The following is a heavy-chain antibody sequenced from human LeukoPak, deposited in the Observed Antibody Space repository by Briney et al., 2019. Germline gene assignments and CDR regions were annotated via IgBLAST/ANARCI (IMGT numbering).Heavy chain of an antibody. Sequence: GESLKISCKGSGYSFTSYWIGWVRQMPGKGLEWMGIIYPGDSDTRYSPSFQGQVTISADQSISPAYLQWSSLKASDTAMYYCARFPVLRFLEWLDYWGQGTLVTVSS. V-gene: IGHV5-51*01. CDR3: ARFPVLRFLEWLDY. D-gene: IGHD3-3*01. J-gene: IGHJ4*02. CDR1: GYSFTSYW. CDR2: IYPGDSDT.